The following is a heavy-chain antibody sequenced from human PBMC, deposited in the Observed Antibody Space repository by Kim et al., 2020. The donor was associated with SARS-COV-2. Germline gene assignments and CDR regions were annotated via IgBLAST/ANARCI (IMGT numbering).Heavy chain of an antibody. D-gene: IGHD3-10*01. CDR2: ISGSGGST. V-gene: IGHV3-23*01. J-gene: IGHJ6*02. CDR3: AKDILLLWFGDLLSRALNYGYRGGDV. CDR1: GFTFSSYA. Sequence: GGSLRLSCAASGFTFSSYAMSWVRQAPGKGLEWVSAISGSGGSTYYADSVKGRFTISRDKSKNTVYLQMNSLRAEDTAVYYCAKDILLLWFGDLLSRALNYGYRGGDVWGQSPTLTVPS.